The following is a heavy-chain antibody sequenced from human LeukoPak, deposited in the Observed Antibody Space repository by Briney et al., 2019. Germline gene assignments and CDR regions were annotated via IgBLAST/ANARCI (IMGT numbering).Heavy chain of an antibody. V-gene: IGHV1-24*01. CDR3: VAEISGSHYFDY. Sequence: ASVKVSCKVSGYTLTEISMHWVRQAPGKGLEWMGGFDPENDERIDAQKFHGRVTMTEDTATDTAYMELSRLRAENTGVYHYVAEISGSHYFDYWGEGTMVTVSS. CDR2: FDPENDER. D-gene: IGHD1-26*01. J-gene: IGHJ4*02. CDR1: GYTLTEIS.